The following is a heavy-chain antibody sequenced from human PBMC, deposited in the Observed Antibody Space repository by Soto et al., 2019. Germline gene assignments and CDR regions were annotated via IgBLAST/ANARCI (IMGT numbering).Heavy chain of an antibody. J-gene: IGHJ3*02. Sequence: GGSLRLSCTASGFTFGDYAMSWFRQAPGKGLEWVGFIRSKAYGGTTEYAASVKGRFTISRDDSKSIAYLQMNSLKTEDTAVYYCTRDVGYSSGWYMVNAFDIWGQGTMVTVSS. CDR2: IRSKAYGGTT. D-gene: IGHD6-19*01. CDR1: GFTFGDYA. CDR3: TRDVGYSSGWYMVNAFDI. V-gene: IGHV3-49*03.